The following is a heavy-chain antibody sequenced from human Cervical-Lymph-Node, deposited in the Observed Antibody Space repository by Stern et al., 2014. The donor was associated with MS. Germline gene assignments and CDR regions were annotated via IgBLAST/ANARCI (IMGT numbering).Heavy chain of an antibody. CDR1: GGTFRSFA. V-gene: IGHV1-69*01. Sequence: QVQLVQSGSEVRKPGSSVNVTCKASGGTFRSFAVNWVRQATGQGLEWVGGIIPVFGTPTYTQKFQGRVTIISDESTNTVYVELSSLTTDDTATYFCASAHPATRRGYKGMNVWGQGTTIAVSS. J-gene: IGHJ6*02. D-gene: IGHD2-2*01. CDR3: ASAHPATRRGYKGMNV. CDR2: IIPVFGTP.